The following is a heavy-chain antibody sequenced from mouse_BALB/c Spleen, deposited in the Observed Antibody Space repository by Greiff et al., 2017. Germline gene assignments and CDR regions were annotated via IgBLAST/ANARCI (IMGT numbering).Heavy chain of an antibody. J-gene: IGHJ4*01. CDR1: GFNIKDTY. V-gene: IGHV14-3*02. D-gene: IGHD1-1*01. CDR3: AKTILYYYGSSYDAMDY. CDR2: IDPANGNT. Sequence: EVKLQQSGAELVKPGASVKLSCTASGFNIKDTYMHWVKQRPEQGLEWIGRIDPANGNTKYDPKFQGKATITADTSSNTAYLQLSSLTSEDTAVYYCAKTILYYYGSSYDAMDYWGQGTSVTVSS.